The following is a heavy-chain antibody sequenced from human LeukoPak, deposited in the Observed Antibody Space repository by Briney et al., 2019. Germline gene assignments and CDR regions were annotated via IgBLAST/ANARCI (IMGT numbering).Heavy chain of an antibody. Sequence: GGSLRLSCAASGFTFSSYSMNWVRQAPGKGLEWVSSISSSSSYIYYADSVKGRFTISRDNAKNSLYLQLNSLRAEDTAVYYCARIAAAPYYYGMDVWGQGTTVTVSS. D-gene: IGHD6-13*01. J-gene: IGHJ6*02. CDR1: GFTFSSYS. CDR3: ARIAAAPYYYGMDV. V-gene: IGHV3-21*01. CDR2: ISSSSSYI.